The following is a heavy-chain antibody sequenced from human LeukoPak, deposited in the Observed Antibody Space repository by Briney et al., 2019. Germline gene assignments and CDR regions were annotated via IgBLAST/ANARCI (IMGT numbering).Heavy chain of an antibody. J-gene: IGHJ4*02. V-gene: IGHV4-4*07. CDR3: ARGVVIAGLDY. CDR2: IYTSGST. D-gene: IGHD2-21*01. CDR1: GGSLSSYY. Sequence: SETLSLTCTVSGGSLSSYYWNWIRQPAGKGLEWIGRIYTSGSTNYNPSLKSRVTMSVDTSKNQFSLKLSPVTAADTAVYYCARGVVIAGLDYWGQGTLVTVSS.